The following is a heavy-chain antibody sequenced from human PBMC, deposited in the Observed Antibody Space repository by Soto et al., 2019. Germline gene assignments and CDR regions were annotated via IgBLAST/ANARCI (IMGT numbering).Heavy chain of an antibody. CDR1: GGTFSSYA. V-gene: IGHV1-69*01. CDR3: ARATYCGGDCYPAYWYFDL. CDR2: IIPIFGTA. Sequence: QVQLVQSGAEVKKPGSSVKVSCKASGGTFSSYAISWVRQAPGQGLEWMGGIIPIFGTANYAQKFQGRVTITADESTSTAYMELSSLRSEDTAVYYCARATYCGGDCYPAYWYFDLWGRGTLVTVSS. D-gene: IGHD2-21*02. J-gene: IGHJ2*01.